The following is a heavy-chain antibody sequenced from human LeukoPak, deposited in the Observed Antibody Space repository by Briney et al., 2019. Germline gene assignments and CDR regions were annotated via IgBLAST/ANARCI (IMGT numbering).Heavy chain of an antibody. J-gene: IGHJ6*03. CDR1: CGSITSGSYY. CDR3: ARDRRNWDDILTGYSQRKKYYYYYMDV. D-gene: IGHD3-9*01. Sequence: PSDTLSLTCTVSCGSITSGSYYWSWIGQPAGKGLECIGHIYTSGITNYNPSLISRTTISLNTSKNPSRLKPSAVTASDTAVYYCARDRRNWDDILTGYSQRKKYYYYYMDVWGEGTTVTVSS. CDR2: IYTSGIT. V-gene: IGHV4-61*09.